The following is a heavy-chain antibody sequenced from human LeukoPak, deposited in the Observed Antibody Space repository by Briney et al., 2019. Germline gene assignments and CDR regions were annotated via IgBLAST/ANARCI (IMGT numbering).Heavy chain of an antibody. D-gene: IGHD1-26*01. J-gene: IGHJ6*02. V-gene: IGHV1-2*04. CDR2: INPNSGGT. CDR3: AREGEQWKLRYGMDV. Sequence: VASVKVSCEASGYTFTGYYMHWVRQAPGQGLEWMGWINPNSGGTNYAQKFQGWVTMTRDTSISTAYMELSRLRSDDTAVYYCAREGEQWKLRYGMDVWGQGTTVTASS. CDR1: GYTFTGYY.